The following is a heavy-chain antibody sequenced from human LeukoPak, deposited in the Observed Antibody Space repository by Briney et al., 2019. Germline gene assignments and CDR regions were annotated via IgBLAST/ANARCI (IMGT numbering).Heavy chain of an antibody. CDR1: GGTFSSYA. CDR3: ARDTPQVTMTVRDNAFDI. V-gene: IGHV1-69*01. Sequence: VKVSCKASGGTFSSYAISWVRQAPGQGLEWMGGIIPIFGTANYAQKFQGRVTITADESASTAYMELSSLRSEDTAVYYCARDTPQVTMTVRDNAFDIWGQGTMVTVSS. J-gene: IGHJ3*02. D-gene: IGHD3-22*01. CDR2: IIPIFGTA.